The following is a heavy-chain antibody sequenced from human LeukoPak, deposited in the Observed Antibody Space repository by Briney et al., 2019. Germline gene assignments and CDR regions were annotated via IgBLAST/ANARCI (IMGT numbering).Heavy chain of an antibody. J-gene: IGHJ5*02. CDR3: ARVGDYGDYVNWFDP. CDR1: GFSITTGYY. D-gene: IGHD4-17*01. CDR2: GYHIGST. V-gene: IGHV4-38-2*02. Sequence: SGTLSLTCTVSGFSITTGYYWAWIRQPPGKGLEWIGSGYHIGSTYFNPSLRSRVTILIDIFKNQFSLKMSSVTAADTAIYYCARVGDYGDYVNWFDPWGPGTLVTVSS.